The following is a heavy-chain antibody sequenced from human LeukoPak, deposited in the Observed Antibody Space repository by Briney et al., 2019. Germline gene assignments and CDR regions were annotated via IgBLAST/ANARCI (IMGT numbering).Heavy chain of an antibody. CDR1: GGSFSGYY. V-gene: IGHV4-34*01. Sequence: SETLSLTCAVYGGSFSGYYWSWIRQPPGKGLEWIGEINHSGSTNYNPSLKSRVTISVDTSKNQFSLKLSSVTAADTVVYYCARAVRGYSGYALYYYYMDVWGKGTTVTVSS. CDR3: ARAVRGYSGYALYYYYMDV. J-gene: IGHJ6*03. D-gene: IGHD5-12*01. CDR2: INHSGST.